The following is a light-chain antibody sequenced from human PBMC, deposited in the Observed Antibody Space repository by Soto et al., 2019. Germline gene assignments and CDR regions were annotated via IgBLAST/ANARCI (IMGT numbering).Light chain of an antibody. CDR2: EVS. CDR3: MQATDFPWT. V-gene: IGKV2-24*01. CDR1: QSLFHSNGRTY. Sequence: DIVVTQTPLSSPVTRGQPASISCRSSQSLFHSNGRTYLSWFKQRPGQPPRLLIHEVSNRLAGVPGKISGSGAGAEFTLRISRVEAEDGGVYYCMQATDFPWTFGQGTKLEI. J-gene: IGKJ1*01.